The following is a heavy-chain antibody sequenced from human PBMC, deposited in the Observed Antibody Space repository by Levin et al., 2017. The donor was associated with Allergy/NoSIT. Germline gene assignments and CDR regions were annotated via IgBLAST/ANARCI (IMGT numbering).Heavy chain of an antibody. CDR2: IKPDGSAK. V-gene: IGHV3-7*04. CDR1: GFTFSIYW. Sequence: LSLTCAAPGFTFSIYWMSWVRQAPGKGLEWVANIKPDGSAKYYMDSVKGRFTISRDNAKNSLYLQMNSLRAEDTAVYYCVRDASYYGSGTNGDYFDYWGQGTLVTVSS. J-gene: IGHJ4*02. CDR3: VRDASYYGSGTNGDYFDY. D-gene: IGHD3-10*01.